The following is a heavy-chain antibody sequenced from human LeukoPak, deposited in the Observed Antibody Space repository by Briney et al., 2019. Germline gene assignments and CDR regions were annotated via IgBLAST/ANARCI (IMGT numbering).Heavy chain of an antibody. J-gene: IGHJ3*02. CDR1: GFTFSSYS. Sequence: GGSLRLSCAASGFTFSSYSMNWVRQAPGEGLEWVSYISSSSSTIYYADSVKGRFTISRDNAKNSLYLQMNSLRAEDTAVYYCARGPYVWGSYRPNDAFDIWGQGTMVTVSS. CDR3: ARGPYVWGSYRPNDAFDI. V-gene: IGHV3-48*01. CDR2: ISSSSSTI. D-gene: IGHD3-16*02.